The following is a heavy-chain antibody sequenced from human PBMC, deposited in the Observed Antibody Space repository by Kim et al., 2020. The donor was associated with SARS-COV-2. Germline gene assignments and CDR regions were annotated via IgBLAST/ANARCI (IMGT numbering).Heavy chain of an antibody. D-gene: IGHD1-26*01. CDR1: GFTFSSYA. J-gene: IGHJ3*01. CDR2: IYSGGSST. CDR3: AKSRETTSIVGVLGV. Sequence: GGSLRLSCAASGFTFSSYAMSWVRQAPGKGLEWVSVIYSGGSSTYYADSVKGRFTISRDNSKNTLYLQMNSLRAEDTAVYYCAKSRETTSIVGVLGVWGQGTMVTVSS. V-gene: IGHV3-23*03.